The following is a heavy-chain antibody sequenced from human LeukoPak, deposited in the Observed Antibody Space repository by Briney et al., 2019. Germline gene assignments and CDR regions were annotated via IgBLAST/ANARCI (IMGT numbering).Heavy chain of an antibody. D-gene: IGHD3-10*01. CDR2: ISGSGGST. V-gene: IGHV3-23*01. J-gene: IGHJ4*02. Sequence: GGSLRLSCAASGFAFSSYAMSWVRQAPGKGLEWVSAISGSGGSTYYADSVKGRFTISRDNSKNTLYLQMNSLRAEDTAVYYCAKYREFPYYFDYWGQGTLVTVSS. CDR1: GFAFSSYA. CDR3: AKYREFPYYFDY.